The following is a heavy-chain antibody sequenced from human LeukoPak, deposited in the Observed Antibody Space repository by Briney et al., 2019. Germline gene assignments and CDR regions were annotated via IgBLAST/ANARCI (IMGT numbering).Heavy chain of an antibody. J-gene: IGHJ4*02. V-gene: IGHV1-69*04. CDR3: ARERGLYTVTPDY. CDR2: IIPILGIA. Sequence: SVKVSCKASGGTFSSYAISWVRQAPGQGLEWMGRIIPILGIANYAQKFRGRVTITADKSTSTAYMELSSLRSEDTAVYYCARERGLYTVTPDYWGQGTLVTVSS. CDR1: GGTFSSYA. D-gene: IGHD4-17*01.